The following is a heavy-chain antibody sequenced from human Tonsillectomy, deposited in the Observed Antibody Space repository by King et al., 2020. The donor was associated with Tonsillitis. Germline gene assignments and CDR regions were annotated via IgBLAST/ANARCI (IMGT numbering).Heavy chain of an antibody. CDR3: ARYRAPYSGGWPFDY. Sequence: QLQESGPGLVKPSETLSLTCTVSGYSISGDSYWGWIRQPPGKGLEWIGNIYHLGSTYYNPSLKSRVTISVDTSKNKFSLRLSSVTAADTAVYFCARYRAPYSGGWPFDYWGQGTLVTVSS. D-gene: IGHD6-19*01. J-gene: IGHJ4*02. CDR1: GYSISGDSY. V-gene: IGHV4-38-2*02. CDR2: IYHLGST.